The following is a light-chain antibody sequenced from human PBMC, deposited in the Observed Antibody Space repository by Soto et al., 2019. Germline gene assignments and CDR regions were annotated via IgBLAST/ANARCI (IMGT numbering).Light chain of an antibody. Sequence: EVVLTQSPGTLSLSPGERATLSCRASQSVTNNYLAWYQQRPGQAPRLLIFGSSDRATGIPDRFSGSGSGTDFTLTISRLEPEDFAVYYCHQYGRSPPSTFGQGTKLEIK. CDR2: GSS. CDR1: QSVTNNY. J-gene: IGKJ2*01. CDR3: HQYGRSPPST. V-gene: IGKV3-20*01.